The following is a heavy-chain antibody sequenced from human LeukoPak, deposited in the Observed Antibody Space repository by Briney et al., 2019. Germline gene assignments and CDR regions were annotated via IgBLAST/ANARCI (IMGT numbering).Heavy chain of an antibody. J-gene: IGHJ5*02. CDR1: GGTFSSYA. Sequence: SVKVSCKASGGTFSSYAISWVRQAPGQGLEWMGGIIPIFGTANYAQKFQGRVTIIADEFTSTAYMELSSLRSEDTAVYYCAREGSNDFWSGYYHNWFDPWGQGTLVTVSS. D-gene: IGHD3-3*01. CDR2: IIPIFGTA. V-gene: IGHV1-69*13. CDR3: AREGSNDFWSGYYHNWFDP.